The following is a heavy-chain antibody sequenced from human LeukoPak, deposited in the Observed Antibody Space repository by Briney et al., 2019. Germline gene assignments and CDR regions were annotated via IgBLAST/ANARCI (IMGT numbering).Heavy chain of an antibody. J-gene: IGHJ4*02. CDR2: ISGSGGST. Sequence: SGGSLRLSCAASGFTFSSYAMSWVRQAPGKGLEWVSAISGSGGSTYYADSVKGRFTISRDNSKNTLYLQMNSLRAEDTAVYYCAKSPVVQLWFVGDYWGQGTLVTVSS. CDR3: AKSPVVQLWFVGDY. D-gene: IGHD5-18*01. CDR1: GFTFSSYA. V-gene: IGHV3-23*01.